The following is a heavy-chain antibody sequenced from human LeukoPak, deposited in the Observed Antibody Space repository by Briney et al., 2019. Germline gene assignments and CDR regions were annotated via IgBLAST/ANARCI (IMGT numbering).Heavy chain of an antibody. Sequence: GASVKVSCKTSGYTFTDFGINWVRHAPGQGLEWMGWINPNSGDTNYAQNFQGRVTMTRDTSIITAYMELSSLRSDDTAVYYCARSQVHDYWGQGTLVTVSS. J-gene: IGHJ4*02. CDR1: GYTFTDFG. V-gene: IGHV1-2*02. CDR3: ARSQVHDY. CDR2: INPNSGDT.